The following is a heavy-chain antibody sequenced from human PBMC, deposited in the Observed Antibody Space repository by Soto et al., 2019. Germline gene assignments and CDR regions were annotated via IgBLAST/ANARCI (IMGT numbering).Heavy chain of an antibody. CDR2: IIPVFGTA. CDR1: GGTLRNYG. Sequence: QVQLVQSGAEVKKPGSSVRVSCKASGGTLRNYGISWVRQAPGQGLEWMGGIIPVFGTANYAQKFQGRVTSPADESTSTVYMDVTRLRSEDTAVYYCSRGDATKIVVTTYYGMDVWGQGTTVTVSS. D-gene: IGHD4-17*01. V-gene: IGHV1-69*12. CDR3: SRGDATKIVVTTYYGMDV. J-gene: IGHJ6*02.